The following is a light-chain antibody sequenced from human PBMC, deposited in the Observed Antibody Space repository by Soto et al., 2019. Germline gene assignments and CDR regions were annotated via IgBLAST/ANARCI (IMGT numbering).Light chain of an antibody. CDR3: SSYTSSSTLV. Sequence: QSALTQPASVSGSPGQSITISCTGTSSDVGGYNYVSWYQQHPGKAPKLMIYEVSNRPSGVSNRFSGSKSGNTASLTISGLQAEDEADYSCSSYTSSSTLVFGTGTKVTVL. J-gene: IGLJ1*01. CDR2: EVS. V-gene: IGLV2-14*01. CDR1: SSDVGGYNY.